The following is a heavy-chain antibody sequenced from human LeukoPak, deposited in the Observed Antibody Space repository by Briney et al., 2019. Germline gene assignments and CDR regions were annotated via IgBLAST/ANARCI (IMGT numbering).Heavy chain of an antibody. J-gene: IGHJ4*02. CDR1: GFTFDDYA. CDR3: VKDVSLGFCSGGSCPAHFDY. V-gene: IGHV3-9*03. Sequence: GRSLRLSCAASGFTFDDYAMHWVRQAPGKGLEWVSGISWNSGSIVYVDSVKGRFTISRDNAKNSLYLQMDSLGPEDMALYYCVKDVSLGFCSGGSCPAHFDYWGQGTLVTVS. D-gene: IGHD2-15*01. CDR2: ISWNSGSI.